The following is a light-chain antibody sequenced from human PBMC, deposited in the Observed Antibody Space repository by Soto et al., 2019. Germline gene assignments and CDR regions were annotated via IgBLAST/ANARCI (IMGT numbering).Light chain of an antibody. CDR2: SVS. J-gene: IGKJ1*01. CDR1: QSVSNDY. Sequence: APKTVVWLPGGKGADSCGASQSVSNDYVAWVQQKPGQTPRLLIYSVSSRATGIPDRFSGSWSGKELTLTIRRLGPADFAMYPCLHHGSSGWTLGRGAKVEIK. CDR3: LHHGSSGWT. V-gene: IGKV3-20*01.